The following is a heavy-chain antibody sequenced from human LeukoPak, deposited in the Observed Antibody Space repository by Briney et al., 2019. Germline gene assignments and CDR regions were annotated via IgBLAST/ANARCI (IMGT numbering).Heavy chain of an antibody. J-gene: IGHJ4*02. CDR2: INWNGGST. Sequence: GGSLRLSCAASGFTFDDYGMSWVRHAPGKGLEWVSGINWNGGSTGYADSVKGRFTISRDNAKNSLYLQMHSLRAEDTALYYCARGLPPRTYYYDSSGYFDYWGQGTLVTVSS. D-gene: IGHD3-22*01. CDR3: ARGLPPRTYYYDSSGYFDY. V-gene: IGHV3-20*04. CDR1: GFTFDDYG.